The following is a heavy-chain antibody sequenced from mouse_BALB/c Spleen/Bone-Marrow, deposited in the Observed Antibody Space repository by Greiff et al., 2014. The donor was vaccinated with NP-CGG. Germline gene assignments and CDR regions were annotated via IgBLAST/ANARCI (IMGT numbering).Heavy chain of an antibody. D-gene: IGHD1-1*01. V-gene: IGHV5-17*02. CDR1: GFTFSSFG. CDR2: ISSGSSTI. Sequence: DVQLVESGGGLVQPGGSRKLSCAASGFTFSSFGMHWVRQAPEKGLEWVAYISSGSSTIYYADTVKGRFTISRDNPKNTLFLQMTSLRSEDTAMYYCARLRRYYGYFDYWGQGITLTVSS. CDR3: ARLRRYYGYFDY. J-gene: IGHJ2*01.